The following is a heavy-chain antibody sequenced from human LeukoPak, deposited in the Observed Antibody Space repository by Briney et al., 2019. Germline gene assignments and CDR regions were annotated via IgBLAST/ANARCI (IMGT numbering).Heavy chain of an antibody. CDR2: INPNSGGT. CDR3: ARGGQQLTSYYYYDMDV. CDR1: GYTFTGYY. J-gene: IGHJ6*03. V-gene: IGHV1-2*02. D-gene: IGHD6-13*01. Sequence: ASVTVSCKASGYTFTGYYMHWVRQAPGQGLEWVGWINPNSGGTNYAQTFQGRVTMTRDTSISKAYMELSRRRAEDTDMYYCARGGQQLTSYYYYDMDVWGKGTTVTVSS.